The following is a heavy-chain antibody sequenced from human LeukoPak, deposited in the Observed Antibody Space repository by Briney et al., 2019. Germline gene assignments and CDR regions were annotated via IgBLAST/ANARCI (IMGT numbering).Heavy chain of an antibody. J-gene: IGHJ4*02. D-gene: IGHD3-10*01. CDR3: ARVHYSGSGLSSYFDY. Sequence: PSETLSLTCTVSGGSISSSYWSWIRQSPGQGLEWIGYIYYTGSANYNPSLKSRVTISVDTSKNQFSLKLSSVTAADTAVYYCARVHYSGSGLSSYFDYWGQGTLVTVSA. V-gene: IGHV4-59*01. CDR2: IYYTGSA. CDR1: GGSISSSY.